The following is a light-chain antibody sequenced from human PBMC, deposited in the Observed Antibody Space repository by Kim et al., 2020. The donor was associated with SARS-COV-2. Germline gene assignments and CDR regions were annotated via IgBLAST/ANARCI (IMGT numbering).Light chain of an antibody. CDR2: GAS. V-gene: IGKV3-20*01. CDR1: QSVSSSY. Sequence: SPGERATLSCRASQSVSSSYLAWYQQKPGQGPRLLIYGASSRATGIPDRFSGSGSGTDFTLTISRLEPEDFAVYYCQQYGSSPPYSFGQGTKLEI. J-gene: IGKJ2*03. CDR3: QQYGSSPPYS.